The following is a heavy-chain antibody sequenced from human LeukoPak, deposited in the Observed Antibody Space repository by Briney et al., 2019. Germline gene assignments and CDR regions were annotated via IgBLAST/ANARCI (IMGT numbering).Heavy chain of an antibody. CDR3: ARVGSYSFGDYFDY. D-gene: IGHD1-26*01. CDR2: ISNDGSYI. J-gene: IGHJ4*02. Sequence: GGSLRLSCAASGFMFSSWWMLWFRRPPGKGLESVSHISNDGSYIVYADSVKGRFTISRDNAKNTLYLQMNSLRAEDTALYYCARVGSYSFGDYFDYWGQGTLVTVSS. V-gene: IGHV3-74*01. CDR1: GFMFSSWW.